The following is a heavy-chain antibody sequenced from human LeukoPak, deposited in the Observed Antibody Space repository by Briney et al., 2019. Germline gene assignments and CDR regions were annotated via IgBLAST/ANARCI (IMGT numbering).Heavy chain of an antibody. Sequence: ASVKVSCKASGYTFTNYYIHWVRQAPGQGLEWMGWINTNTGNPTYAQGFTGRFVFSLDTSVSTAYLQISSLKTEDTAVYYCARERPLIPGYTYYYSEYWGQGTLVTASS. CDR1: GYTFTNYY. D-gene: IGHD5-18*01. V-gene: IGHV7-4-1*02. CDR3: ARERPLIPGYTYYYSEY. CDR2: INTNTGNP. J-gene: IGHJ4*02.